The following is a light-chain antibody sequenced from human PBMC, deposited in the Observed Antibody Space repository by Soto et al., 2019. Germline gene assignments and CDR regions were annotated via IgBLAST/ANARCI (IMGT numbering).Light chain of an antibody. V-gene: IGKV1-39*01. Sequence: DIQVTQSPSSLSASVGDRVTITCRASQTITKYLNWYQQKPGKAPKLLIYGASTLQSGVPSRFTGSGSGTDFTLTINSLHPDDFATYYCQQTYNPPWTFGLGTKVEIK. CDR1: QTITKY. CDR2: GAS. CDR3: QQTYNPPWT. J-gene: IGKJ1*01.